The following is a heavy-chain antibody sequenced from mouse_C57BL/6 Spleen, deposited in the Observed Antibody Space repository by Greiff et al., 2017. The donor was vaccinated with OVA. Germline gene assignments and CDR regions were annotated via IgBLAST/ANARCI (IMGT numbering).Heavy chain of an antibody. V-gene: IGHV1-54*01. CDR3: ARMGAWFAY. CDR1: GYAFTNYL. J-gene: IGHJ3*01. CDR2: INPGSGGT. Sequence: VKVEESGAELVRPGTSVKVSCKASGYAFTNYLIEWVKQRPGQGLEWIGVINPGSGGTNYNEKFKGKATLTADKSSSTAYMQLSSLTSEDSAVYFCARMGAWFAYWGQGTLVTVSA.